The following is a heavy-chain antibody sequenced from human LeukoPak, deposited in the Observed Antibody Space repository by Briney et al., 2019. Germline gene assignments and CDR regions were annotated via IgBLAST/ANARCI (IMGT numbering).Heavy chain of an antibody. D-gene: IGHD6-13*01. V-gene: IGHV1-69*13. CDR3: ARDQVAAAGTGDY. J-gene: IGHJ4*02. Sequence: SLKVSCKASGVTFSSYAISWVRQAPGQGLEWMGGIIPIFGTANYAQKFQGRVTITADESTSTAYMELSSLRSEDTAVYYCARDQVAAAGTGDYWGQGTLVTVSS. CDR2: IIPIFGTA. CDR1: GVTFSSYA.